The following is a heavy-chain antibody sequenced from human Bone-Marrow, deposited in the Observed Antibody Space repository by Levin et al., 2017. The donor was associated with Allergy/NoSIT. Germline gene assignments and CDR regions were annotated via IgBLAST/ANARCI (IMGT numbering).Heavy chain of an antibody. Sequence: PGASVKVSCAASGFTFSTYAMHWVRQAPGKGLEWVAIISYDGTNKYYAESVKGRFTISRDNSKNILYLEMNSLRPDDTAVYYCASEKQEVATIGYWGQGTLVTVSS. CDR1: GFTFSTYA. J-gene: IGHJ4*02. V-gene: IGHV3-30-3*01. CDR3: ASEKQEVATIGY. D-gene: IGHD5-12*01. CDR2: ISYDGTNK.